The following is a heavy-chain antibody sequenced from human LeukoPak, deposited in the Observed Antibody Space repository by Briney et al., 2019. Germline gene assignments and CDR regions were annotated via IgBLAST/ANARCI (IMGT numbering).Heavy chain of an antibody. CDR2: INPSGGST. J-gene: IGHJ4*02. V-gene: IGHV1-46*01. Sequence: ASVKVSCKASGYTFTSYYMHWVRQAPGQGLEWMGIINPSGGSTSYAQKFQGRVTMTRDTSTSTVYMELSSLRSEDTAVYYCAKGDRSLYYYDSSGYFDYWGQGTLVTVSS. D-gene: IGHD3-22*01. CDR1: GYTFTSYY. CDR3: AKGDRSLYYYDSSGYFDY.